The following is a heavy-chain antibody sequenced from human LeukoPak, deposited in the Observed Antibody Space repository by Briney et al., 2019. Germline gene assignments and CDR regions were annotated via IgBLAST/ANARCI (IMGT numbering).Heavy chain of an antibody. V-gene: IGHV4-61*02. D-gene: IGHD3-22*01. CDR2: IYTSGST. CDR3: ARDVHYYDSSGYFLDAFDI. CDR1: GGSISSGSYY. Sequence: SQTLSLTCTVSGGSISSGSYYGSWIRQPAGKGLEWIGRIYTSGSTNYNPSLKSRVTISVDTSKNQFSLKLSSVTAADTAVYYCARDVHYYDSSGYFLDAFDIWGQGTMVTVSS. J-gene: IGHJ3*02.